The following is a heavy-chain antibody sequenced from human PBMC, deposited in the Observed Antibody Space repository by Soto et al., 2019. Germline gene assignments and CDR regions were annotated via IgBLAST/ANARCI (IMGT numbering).Heavy chain of an antibody. CDR1: GFTFTSYT. CDR3: ARARVYATGPLDF. J-gene: IGHJ4*02. V-gene: IGHV3-21*06. Sequence: PGGSLRLSCAASGFTFTSYTMNFFRHSPGKGLEWVSSISSSSDYIYYADSMKGRVTISRDNAKNSLFLDMNSLTGEDTAVYYCARARVYATGPLDFWGQGTLVTVSS. D-gene: IGHD6-13*01. CDR2: ISSSSDYI.